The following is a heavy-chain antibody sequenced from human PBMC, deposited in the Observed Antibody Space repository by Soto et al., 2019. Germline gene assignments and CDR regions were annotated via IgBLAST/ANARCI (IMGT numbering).Heavy chain of an antibody. Sequence: QVQLQESGPGLVKPSETLSLTCTVSGDSISSFYWSWIRQPAGKGLEWIGLIYTNGATNYNPSLRSRVTMSVDTSKNQFSLELSSVIAADTAVYYCARRASGSGRHFDNWGQGTLVTVSS. CDR3: ARRASGSGRHFDN. D-gene: IGHD3-10*01. CDR1: GDSISSFY. V-gene: IGHV4-4*07. J-gene: IGHJ4*02. CDR2: IYTNGAT.